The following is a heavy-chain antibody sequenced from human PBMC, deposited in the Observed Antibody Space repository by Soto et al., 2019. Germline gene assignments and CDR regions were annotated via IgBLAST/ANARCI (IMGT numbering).Heavy chain of an antibody. V-gene: IGHV1-3*01. CDR1: GYTFASYA. CDR2: INAGSGHT. J-gene: IGHJ6*02. D-gene: IGHD2-2*01. Sequence: QVQLVQSGAEVKKPGASVKVSCRASGYTFASYAMHWVRQAPGQRLEWMGWINAGSGHTKYSQKFQGRVTITRDTSAITAYMELSSPRSEDTAVYYCARGSRPAAIEDYFYYDMDVWGQGTTVTVYS. CDR3: ARGSRPAAIEDYFYYDMDV.